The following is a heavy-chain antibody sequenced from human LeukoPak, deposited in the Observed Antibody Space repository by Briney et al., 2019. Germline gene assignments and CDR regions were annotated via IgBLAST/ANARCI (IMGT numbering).Heavy chain of an antibody. J-gene: IGHJ5*02. CDR1: GFNFSGYR. CDR3: ARAGVTSVVTVS. D-gene: IGHD4-23*01. Sequence: GGSLRLSCIASGFNFSGYRMNWVRQAPGKGLEWVANIKQDGSEKYYVDSVKGRFTISRDNAKNSLFLQMSSLRAEDTAVYYCARAGVTSVVTVSWGQGTLVSVSS. V-gene: IGHV3-7*01. CDR2: IKQDGSEK.